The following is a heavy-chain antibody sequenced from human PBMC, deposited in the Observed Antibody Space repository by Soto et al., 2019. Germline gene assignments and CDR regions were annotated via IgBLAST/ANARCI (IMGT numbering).Heavy chain of an antibody. CDR1: GGTFSTYA. D-gene: IGHD3-10*01. V-gene: IGHV1-69*13. Sequence: SVKVSCKASGGTFSTYAISWVRQAPGQGLEWMGGIIPIYGTANYAQKFQGRVTITADESTSTAYMELSSLRSEDTAVYYCARSYYYGSGEGYWGQGTLVTV. CDR3: ARSYYYGSGEGY. J-gene: IGHJ4*02. CDR2: IIPIYGTA.